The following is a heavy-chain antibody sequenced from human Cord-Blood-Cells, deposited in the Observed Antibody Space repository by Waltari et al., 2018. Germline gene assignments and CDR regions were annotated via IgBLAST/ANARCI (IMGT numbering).Heavy chain of an antibody. D-gene: IGHD2-21*01. CDR1: GGTFSSYT. J-gene: IGHJ2*01. Sequence: QVQLVQSGAEVKKPGSSVKVSCKASGGTFSSYTISWVRQAPGKGLEWMGRIIPILGIANYAQKFQGRVTITADKSTSTAYMELSSLRSEDTAVYYCARDGGLGGDWYFDLWGRGTLVTVSS. CDR2: IIPILGIA. CDR3: ARDGGLGGDWYFDL. V-gene: IGHV1-69*08.